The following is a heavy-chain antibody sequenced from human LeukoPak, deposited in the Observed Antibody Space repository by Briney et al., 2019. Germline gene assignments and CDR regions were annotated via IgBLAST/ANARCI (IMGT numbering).Heavy chain of an antibody. CDR2: ISSSSSTI. Sequence: GGSLRLSCAASGFTFSSYSMNWVRQAPGKGLEWVSYISSSSSTIYYADSVKGRSTISRDNAKNSLYLQMNSLRAEDTAVYYCARDPYSGYDLQAFDYWGQGTLVTVSS. CDR3: ARDPYSGYDLQAFDY. D-gene: IGHD5-12*01. CDR1: GFTFSSYS. J-gene: IGHJ4*02. V-gene: IGHV3-48*01.